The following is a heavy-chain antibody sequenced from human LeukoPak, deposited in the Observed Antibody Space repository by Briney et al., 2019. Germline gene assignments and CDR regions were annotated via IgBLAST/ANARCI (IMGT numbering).Heavy chain of an antibody. CDR1: GFVYSEYG. D-gene: IGHD2-2*01. Sequence: PGGSLRLSCATSGFVYSEYGIHWVRQAPGKGLEWVAFIRYDGSDPNYPDSVKGRFTISRDNSKNMVQLQMNSLRVEDTAVYYCAQDRVCSSDSCSFGTTWFDPWGQGTLVTVSS. CDR2: IRYDGSDP. CDR3: AQDRVCSSDSCSFGTTWFDP. J-gene: IGHJ5*02. V-gene: IGHV3-30*02.